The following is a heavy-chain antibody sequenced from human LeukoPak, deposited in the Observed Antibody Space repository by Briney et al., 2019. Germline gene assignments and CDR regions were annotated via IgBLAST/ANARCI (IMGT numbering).Heavy chain of an antibody. Sequence: GSLRLSCAASGFTFTSYSMNWVRQAPGKGLEWVSVIYSGGSTYYADSVKGRFTISRDNSKNTLYLQMNSLRAEDTAVYYCAREANDYGDRRFDYWGQGTLVTVSS. J-gene: IGHJ4*02. CDR3: AREANDYGDRRFDY. D-gene: IGHD4-17*01. V-gene: IGHV3-66*01. CDR2: IYSGGST. CDR1: GFTFTSYS.